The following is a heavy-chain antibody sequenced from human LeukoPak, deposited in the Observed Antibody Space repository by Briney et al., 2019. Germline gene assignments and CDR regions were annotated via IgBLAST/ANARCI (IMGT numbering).Heavy chain of an antibody. Sequence: QPGGSLRLSCAASGFTFSSYEMNWVRQAPGKGLEWVSYISSSGSTIYYADSVKGRFTISRDNDKNSLYLQMNSLRAEDTAVYYCARDWSGGSMIYYGMDVWGKGTTVTVSS. CDR3: ARDWSGGSMIYYGMDV. V-gene: IGHV3-48*03. CDR1: GFTFSSYE. D-gene: IGHD2-15*01. J-gene: IGHJ6*04. CDR2: ISSSGSTI.